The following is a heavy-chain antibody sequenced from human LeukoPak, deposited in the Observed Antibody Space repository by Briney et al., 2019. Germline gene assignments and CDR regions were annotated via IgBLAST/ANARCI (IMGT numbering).Heavy chain of an antibody. CDR1: GGSFSGYY. J-gene: IGHJ4*02. CDR3: ARARSPNIAVAGACFDY. D-gene: IGHD6-19*01. CDR2: IYTSGTT. V-gene: IGHV4-59*10. Sequence: ASETLSLTCAVYGGSFSGYYWNWIRRPAGKGLEWIGRIYTSGTTNYSPSLKSRITMSVGTSKNQFSLNLSSVTAADTAVYYCARARSPNIAVAGACFDYWGQGILVTVSS.